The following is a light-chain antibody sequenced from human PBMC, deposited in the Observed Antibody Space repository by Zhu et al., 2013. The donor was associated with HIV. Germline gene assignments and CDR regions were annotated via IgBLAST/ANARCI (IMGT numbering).Light chain of an antibody. J-gene: IGLJ2*01. Sequence: QSVLTQPPSVSGAPGQSITISCTGSSSNIGAGYDVHWYQQLPGTAPKLLIYGDKNRPSGVPDRFSGSKSVTSATLGITGLQTGDEANYYCATWDSSLSEVVFGGGTKLTVL. CDR2: GDK. CDR3: ATWDSSLSEVV. V-gene: IGLV1-40*01. CDR1: SSNIGAGYD.